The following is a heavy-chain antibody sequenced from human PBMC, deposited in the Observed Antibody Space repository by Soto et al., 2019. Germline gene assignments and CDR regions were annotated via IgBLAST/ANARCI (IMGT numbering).Heavy chain of an antibody. V-gene: IGHV5-51*01. Sequence: PGESLKISDKGSGYSFTSYWSGWVRQMTGKGLEWMGIIYPGDSDTRYSPSFQGQVTISADKSISTAYLQWSSLKASDTAMYYCARFSPYCGGDCYPPAYYYYGMDVWGQGTTVTVSS. CDR1: GYSFTSYW. J-gene: IGHJ6*02. CDR2: IYPGDSDT. D-gene: IGHD2-21*02. CDR3: ARFSPYCGGDCYPPAYYYYGMDV.